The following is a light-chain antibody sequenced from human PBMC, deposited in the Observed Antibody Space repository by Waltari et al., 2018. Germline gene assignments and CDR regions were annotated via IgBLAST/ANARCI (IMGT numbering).Light chain of an antibody. J-gene: IGKJ4*01. CDR2: WAA. Sequence: DIVMTQSPDSLAVSLGERATIHGKSSQSILYRSSNRNALAWYQQKPGQPPKLLFFWAATRESGAPDRFSVSGSGTDFTLTISSLQAEDVAVYYCQQYYNAPLTFGGGTKVEIK. CDR3: QQYYNAPLT. V-gene: IGKV4-1*01. CDR1: QSILYRSSNRNA.